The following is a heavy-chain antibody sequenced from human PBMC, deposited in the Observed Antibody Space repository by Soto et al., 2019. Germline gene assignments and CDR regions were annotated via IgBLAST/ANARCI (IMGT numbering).Heavy chain of an antibody. V-gene: IGHV3-66*01. CDR1: GFTFSSYA. D-gene: IGHD3-22*01. Sequence: GGSLGLSCAASGFTFSSYAMHWVRQAPGKGLEWVSVIYSGGSTYDADSVKGRFTISRDNSKNTLYLQMNSLRAEDTAVYYCARGSPYYYDSSGYSAGYYYGMDVWGQGTTVTVS. CDR3: ARGSPYYYDSSGYSAGYYYGMDV. CDR2: IYSGGST. J-gene: IGHJ6*02.